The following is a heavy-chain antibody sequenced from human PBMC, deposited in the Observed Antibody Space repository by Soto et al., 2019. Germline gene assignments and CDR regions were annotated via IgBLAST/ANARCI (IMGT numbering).Heavy chain of an antibody. CDR3: ARARATVTTERALGY. CDR2: TSVYNGDS. D-gene: IGHD4-17*01. V-gene: IGHV1-18*01. Sequence: QVQLVQSGPEVKKPGASVMVYCKTSGYTFYSYDITWVRQAPRQGLAWMGTTSVYNGDSNVAQNLQGRVTMTIDKSTATTYMDLKNLTSDDTAVYFCARARATVTTERALGYWGQGTLVTVSS. J-gene: IGHJ4*02. CDR1: GYTFYSYD.